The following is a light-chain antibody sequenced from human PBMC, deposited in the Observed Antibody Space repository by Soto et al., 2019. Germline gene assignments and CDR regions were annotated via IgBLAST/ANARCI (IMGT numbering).Light chain of an antibody. J-gene: IGKJ5*01. Sequence: EIVLTQSPGTLSLSPGERATLSCRASQSVSSSSLAWYQQKPGQAPRLLMYGVSYRATGIPDRFSGGGSGTDFTLTISRLEPEDFAVYYCQQYDSSPPITFGQGTRLEIK. CDR3: QQYDSSPPIT. CDR2: GVS. CDR1: QSVSSSS. V-gene: IGKV3-20*01.